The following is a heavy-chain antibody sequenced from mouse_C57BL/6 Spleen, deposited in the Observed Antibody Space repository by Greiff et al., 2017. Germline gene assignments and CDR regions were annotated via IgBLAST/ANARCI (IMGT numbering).Heavy chain of an antibody. CDR1: GFNIKDDY. CDR2: IDPENGDT. V-gene: IGHV14-4*01. J-gene: IGHJ1*03. D-gene: IGHD2-12*01. Sequence: EVKLQQSGAELVRPGASVKLSCTASGFNIKDDYMHWVKQRPEQGLEWIGWIDPENGDTEYASKFQGKATITADTSSNTAYLQLSSLTSEDTAVYYCTVTTTADWYFDVWGTGTTVTVSS. CDR3: TVTTTADWYFDV.